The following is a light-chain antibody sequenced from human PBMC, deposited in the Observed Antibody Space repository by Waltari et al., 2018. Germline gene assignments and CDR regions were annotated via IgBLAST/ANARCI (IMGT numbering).Light chain of an antibody. CDR3: SSYAGSNNVI. CDR1: SSAVGSSNY. V-gene: IGLV2-8*01. CDR2: EVT. Sequence: QSALTQPPSASGPRGQSVTLSRTGTSSAVGSSNYGSWYQQHPGKAPKLMIYEVTKRPSGVPDRFSGSKSGNTASLTVSGLQAEDEADYYCSSYAGSNNVIFGGGTRLTVL. J-gene: IGLJ2*01.